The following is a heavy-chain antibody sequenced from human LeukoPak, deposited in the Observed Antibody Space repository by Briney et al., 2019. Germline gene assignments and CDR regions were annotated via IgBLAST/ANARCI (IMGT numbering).Heavy chain of an antibody. CDR1: GGSISSSSYY. J-gene: IGHJ3*02. D-gene: IGHD4-17*01. Sequence: SETLSLTCTVSGGSISSSSYYWGWIRQPPGKGLEWIGSIYYSGSTYYNPSLKSRVTISVDTSKNQFSLKLSSVTAADTAVYYCARDPGLTTGDAFDIWGQGTMVTVSS. V-gene: IGHV4-39*07. CDR3: ARDPGLTTGDAFDI. CDR2: IYYSGST.